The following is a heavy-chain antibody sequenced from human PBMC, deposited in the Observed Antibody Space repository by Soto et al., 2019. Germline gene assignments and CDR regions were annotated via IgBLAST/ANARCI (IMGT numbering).Heavy chain of an antibody. D-gene: IGHD2-21*02. CDR2: IIPILGTA. Sequence: QVQLVQSGAAVKQPGSSVKVSCTASGGTFSSYAISWVRQAPGQGLEWMGGIIPILGTANYAQKFQGRVTMTEDEATSTADMELSSLRSEDTAVYYCAGARWGGDGYTADYYYYYGMDVWGQGTTVTVS. CDR1: GGTFSSYA. J-gene: IGHJ6*02. CDR3: AGARWGGDGYTADYYYYYGMDV. V-gene: IGHV1-69*11.